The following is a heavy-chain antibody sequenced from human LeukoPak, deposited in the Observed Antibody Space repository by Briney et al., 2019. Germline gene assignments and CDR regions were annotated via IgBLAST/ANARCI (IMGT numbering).Heavy chain of an antibody. CDR3: ASWVHRSGRFQQ. D-gene: IGHD3-22*01. J-gene: IGHJ1*01. V-gene: IGHV6-1*01. CDR1: GDSVSSNSAA. CDR2: TSYRSKWYN. Sequence: SQTLSLTCAISGDSVSSNSAAWNWIRQSPSRGLEWLGRTSYRSKWYNDYAVSVKSRITINPDTSKSQFSLRLNSATPEDTAVYYCASWVHRSGRFQQWGQGTLVTVSS.